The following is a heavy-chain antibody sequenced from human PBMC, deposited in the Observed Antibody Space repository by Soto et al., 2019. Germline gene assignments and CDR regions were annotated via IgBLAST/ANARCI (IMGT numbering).Heavy chain of an antibody. CDR1: GGSISTTNW. D-gene: IGHD3-22*01. V-gene: IGHV4-4*02. CDR2: ILHIGST. Sequence: VQLQESGPGLVKPSGTLSLTCTVSGGSISTTNWWSWARQSPGKGLEWIGEILHIGSTNYNPSLKSRVTISIDKAKNQFSLRLSSVTAADTAVYYCASGFDSDGLYNGGHPWGQGTLVSVSS. J-gene: IGHJ5*02. CDR3: ASGFDSDGLYNGGHP.